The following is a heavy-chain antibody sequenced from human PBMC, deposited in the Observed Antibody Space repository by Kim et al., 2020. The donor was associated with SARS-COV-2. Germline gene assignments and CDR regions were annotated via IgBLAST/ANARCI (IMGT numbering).Heavy chain of an antibody. D-gene: IGHD4-17*01. CDR2: INPSGGSR. V-gene: IGHV1-46*01. J-gene: IGHJ6*02. CDR1: GYTFTNHY. CDR3: TRDWSTTVLTTEKTFYYYGMDI. Sequence: ASVKVSCKASGYTFTNHYMHWVRQAPGQGLEWMGIINPSGGSRTYAQKFQGRVTMTRDTSTSTVYMELSSLRYEDTAVYFCTRDWSTTVLTTEKTFYYYGMDIWGQGTTVTVSS.